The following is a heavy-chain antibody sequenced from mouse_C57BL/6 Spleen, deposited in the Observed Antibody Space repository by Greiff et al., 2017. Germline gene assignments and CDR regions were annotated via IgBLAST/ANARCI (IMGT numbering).Heavy chain of an antibody. Sequence: ESGPGLVKPSQSLSLTCSVTGYSITSGYYWNWIRQFPGNKLEWMGYISYDGSNNYNPSLKNRISITRDTSKNQFFLKLNSVTTEDTATYYCAGGFIYYYGRGFDYWGQGTTLTVSS. CDR3: AGGFIYYYGRGFDY. D-gene: IGHD1-1*01. V-gene: IGHV3-6*01. CDR1: GYSITSGYY. J-gene: IGHJ2*01. CDR2: ISYDGSN.